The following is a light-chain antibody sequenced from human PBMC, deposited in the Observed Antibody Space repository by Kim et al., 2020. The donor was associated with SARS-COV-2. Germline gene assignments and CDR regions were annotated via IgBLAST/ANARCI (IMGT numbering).Light chain of an antibody. CDR2: GAS. J-gene: IGKJ2*01. CDR1: QSVSSSY. CDR3: QQYGSS. Sequence: TLSFSPWESATLSCRTSQSVSSSYLAWYHQKPGQAPRLLIYGASSRATGIPDRFSGSGSGTNFTLTISRLEPEDFAVYFCQQYGSSFGQGTKLEI. V-gene: IGKV3-20*01.